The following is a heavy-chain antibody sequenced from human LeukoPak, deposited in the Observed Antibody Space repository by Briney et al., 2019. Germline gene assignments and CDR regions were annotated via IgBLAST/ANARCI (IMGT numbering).Heavy chain of an antibody. D-gene: IGHD6-19*01. CDR1: GFTFSSYW. V-gene: IGHV3-7*01. CDR3: ARELAVGYYYYGMDV. Sequence: GGSLRLSCAASGFTFSSYWMSWVRQAPGKGLEWVANIKQDGSEKYYVDSVKGRFTISRDNAKNSLYLQMNSLRAEDTAVYYCARELAVGYYYYGMDVWGQGTTVTVSS. CDR2: IKQDGSEK. J-gene: IGHJ6*02.